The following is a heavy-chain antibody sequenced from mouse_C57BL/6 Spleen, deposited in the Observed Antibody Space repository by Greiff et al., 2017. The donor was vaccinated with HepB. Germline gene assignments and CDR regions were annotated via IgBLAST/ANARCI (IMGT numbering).Heavy chain of an antibody. V-gene: IGHV1-62-2*01. CDR2: FYPGSGSI. CDR1: GYTFTEYT. D-gene: IGHD2-3*01. J-gene: IGHJ4*01. CDR3: ARHTRGDDGYYGNAMDY. Sequence: QVQLQQSGAELVKPGASVKLSCKASGYTFTEYTIHWVKQRSGQGLEWIGWFYPGSGSIKYNEKFKDKATLTADKSSSTVYMELSRLTSEDSAVYFCARHTRGDDGYYGNAMDYWGQGTSVTVSS.